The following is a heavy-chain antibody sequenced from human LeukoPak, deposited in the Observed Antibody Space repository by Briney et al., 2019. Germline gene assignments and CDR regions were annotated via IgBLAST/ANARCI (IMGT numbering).Heavy chain of an antibody. V-gene: IGHV3-30*03. CDR2: ISYDGSNK. D-gene: IGHD6-19*01. Sequence: PGRSLRLSCAASGFTFSSYGMHWVRQAPGKGLEWVAVISYDGSNKYYADSVKGRFTISRDNSKNTLYLQMNSLRAEDTAVYYCARGYPWLAPDYWGQGTLVTVSS. J-gene: IGHJ4*02. CDR3: ARGYPWLAPDY. CDR1: GFTFSSYG.